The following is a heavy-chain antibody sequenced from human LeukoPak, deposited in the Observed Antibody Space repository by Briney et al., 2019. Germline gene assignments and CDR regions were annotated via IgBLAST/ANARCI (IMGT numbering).Heavy chain of an antibody. CDR2: IKHDGSEK. J-gene: IGHJ4*02. CDR1: GFTFSSYW. CDR3: ARVPMTTVPYFEY. Sequence: PGGSLRLSCAASGFTFSSYWMIWVRKAPGKGLEWVANIKHDGSEKYYVDSVKGRFTVSRDNAKNSLFLQMNSLRAEDTAVYYCARVPMTTVPYFEYWGQGTLVTVSS. D-gene: IGHD4-11*01. V-gene: IGHV3-7*01.